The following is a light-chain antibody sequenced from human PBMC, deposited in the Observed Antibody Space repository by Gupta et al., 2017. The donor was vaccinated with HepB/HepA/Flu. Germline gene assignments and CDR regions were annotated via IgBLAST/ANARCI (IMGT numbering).Light chain of an antibody. V-gene: IGKV3-15*01. J-gene: IGKJ2*04. CDR3: QQDNDWPSCS. Sequence: EIAMTQSPPTLSVSPGERATLSCRASQSVSSNLAWYQQKHGQAPRLLIYEAATRDAGVPARFGGSGSGREFTLTISSRQSEDFAVYYCQQDNDWPSCSFGQGTKLDIK. CDR2: EAA. CDR1: QSVSSN.